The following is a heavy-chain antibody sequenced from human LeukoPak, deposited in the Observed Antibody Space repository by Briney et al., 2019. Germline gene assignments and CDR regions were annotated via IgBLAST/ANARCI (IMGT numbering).Heavy chain of an antibody. D-gene: IGHD6-13*01. Sequence: ASVKVSCKASGYTFTSYGISWVRQAPGQGLEWMGWISAYNGNTNYAQKLQGRVTMTTDTSTSTAYMEPRSLRSDDTAVYYCARAYSSLSWFDPWGQGTLVTVSS. V-gene: IGHV1-18*01. J-gene: IGHJ5*02. CDR1: GYTFTSYG. CDR2: ISAYNGNT. CDR3: ARAYSSLSWFDP.